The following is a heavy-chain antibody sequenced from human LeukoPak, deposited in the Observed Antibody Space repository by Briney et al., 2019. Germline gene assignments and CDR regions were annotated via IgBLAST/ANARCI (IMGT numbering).Heavy chain of an antibody. V-gene: IGHV1-3*01. CDR1: GYTFTSYA. D-gene: IGHD1-26*01. CDR3: ARVALLLGGSYLFDY. Sequence: GASVTVSCKASGYTFTSYAMHWVRQAPGQRLEWMGWINAGNGNTKYSQKFQGRVTITRDTSASTAYMELSSLRSEDTAVYYCARVALLLGGSYLFDYWGQGTLVTVSS. CDR2: INAGNGNT. J-gene: IGHJ4*02.